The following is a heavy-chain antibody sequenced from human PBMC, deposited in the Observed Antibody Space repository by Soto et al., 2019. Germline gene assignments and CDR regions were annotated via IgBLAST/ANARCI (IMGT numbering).Heavy chain of an antibody. V-gene: IGHV3-30-3*01. CDR2: ISYDGSNK. D-gene: IGHD6-19*01. CDR1: GFTFSSYA. CDR3: ARAVAGEYYYYYYGMDV. J-gene: IGHJ6*02. Sequence: QVQLVESGGGVVQPGRSLRLSCAASGFTFSSYAMHWVRQAPGKGLEWVAAISYDGSNKYYADSVKGRFTISRDNSKNTLYLQMNSLRAEDTAVYYCARAVAGEYYYYYYGMDVWGQGTTVTVSS.